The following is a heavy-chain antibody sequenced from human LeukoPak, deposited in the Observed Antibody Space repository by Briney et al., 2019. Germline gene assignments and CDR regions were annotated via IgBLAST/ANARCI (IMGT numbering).Heavy chain of an antibody. D-gene: IGHD3-3*01. CDR1: GGSISSGSYY. Sequence: SETLSLTCTVSGGSISSGSYYWSWIRQPAGKRLEWIGRIYASGSTNYNPSLKYRVTITTDTSKNQLSLKLTSVTAADTAVYSCAGAPAGSLEWLSPFDYWGQGTLVTVSS. V-gene: IGHV4-61*02. J-gene: IGHJ4*02. CDR2: IYASGST. CDR3: AGAPAGSLEWLSPFDY.